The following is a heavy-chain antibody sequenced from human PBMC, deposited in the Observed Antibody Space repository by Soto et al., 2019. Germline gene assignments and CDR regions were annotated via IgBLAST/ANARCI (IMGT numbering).Heavy chain of an antibody. CDR3: ATANPVYAVF. D-gene: IGHD2-2*01. CDR1: GGSISRGGYS. V-gene: IGHV4-30-2*01. J-gene: IGHJ4*02. CDR2: IYHSGST. Sequence: QLQLQESGSGLVKPSQTLSLTCAVSGGSISRGGYSWSWIRQPPGKGLEWIGYIYHSGSTYYNPSLKSRVNLSVDRSKNQFSLKLSSVTAADTVVHYCATANPVYAVFWGQGTLVTVS.